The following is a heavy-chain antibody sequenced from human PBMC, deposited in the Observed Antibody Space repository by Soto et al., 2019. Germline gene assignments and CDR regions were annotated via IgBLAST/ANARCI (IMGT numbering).Heavy chain of an antibody. D-gene: IGHD6-19*01. Sequence: QVQLVQSGAEVKKPGASVKVSCKASGYTFTSYGLSWVRQSPGQGLEWMGWISAYNGNTKSAQTHQGRVTMTTDTSTSTAYMELRSLRSDDTAVYYCARDLAVGLVDYWGQGTLVTVSS. CDR2: ISAYNGNT. J-gene: IGHJ4*02. CDR1: GYTFTSYG. CDR3: ARDLAVGLVDY. V-gene: IGHV1-18*01.